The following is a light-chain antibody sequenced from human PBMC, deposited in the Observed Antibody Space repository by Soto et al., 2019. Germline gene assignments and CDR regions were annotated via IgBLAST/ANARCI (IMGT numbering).Light chain of an antibody. V-gene: IGKV3-20*01. CDR2: AAS. CDR1: QGVGNKY. CDR3: QQYTNAHGIT. Sequence: EIALTQSPGTLSLSPGERATLSCRASQGVGNKYLAWYQQRPGQAHSLLIYAASSRATGVPDRFSGSGSGTDFTLTISRLETEDFAVYYCQQYTNAHGITFGQGTRLEI. J-gene: IGKJ5*01.